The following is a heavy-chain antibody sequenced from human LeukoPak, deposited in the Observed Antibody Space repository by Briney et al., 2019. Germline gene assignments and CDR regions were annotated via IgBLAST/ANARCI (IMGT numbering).Heavy chain of an antibody. CDR3: AKDHLPGIAAAGLDY. D-gene: IGHD6-13*01. Sequence: GGSLRLSCAASGFTFDDYAMHWVRQAPGKGLEWVSGISWNSGSIVYADSVKGRFTISRDNAKNSLYLQMNSLRAEDTALYYCAKDHLPGIAAAGLDYWGQGTLVTVSS. CDR2: ISWNSGSI. J-gene: IGHJ4*02. CDR1: GFTFDDYA. V-gene: IGHV3-9*01.